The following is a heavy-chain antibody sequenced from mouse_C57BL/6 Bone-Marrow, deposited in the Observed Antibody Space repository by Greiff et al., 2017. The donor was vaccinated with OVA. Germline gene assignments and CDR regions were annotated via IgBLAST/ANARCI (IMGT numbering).Heavy chain of an antibody. J-gene: IGHJ3*01. Sequence: QVQLQQSGAELVRPGTSVKVSCKASGYAFTNYLIEWVKQRPGQGLEWIGVINPGSGGTNYNEKFKGKATLTADKSSSTAYMQLSSLTSEDSAVYFCARGGAYWGQGTLVTVSA. CDR3: ARGGAY. V-gene: IGHV1-54*01. CDR2: INPGSGGT. CDR1: GYAFTNYL.